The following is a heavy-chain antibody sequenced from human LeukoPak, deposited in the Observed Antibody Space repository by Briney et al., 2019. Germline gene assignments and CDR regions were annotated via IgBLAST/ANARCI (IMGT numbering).Heavy chain of an antibody. Sequence: GESLKISCKGSGYRFTSYWIGWVRQIPGKGLEWMAIIYPADCDIRYSPSFQGQVTISADKSISTAYLQWSSLKASDTAMYYCARSLTAAAGDYWGQGTLVTVSS. J-gene: IGHJ4*02. CDR1: GYRFTSYW. V-gene: IGHV5-51*01. CDR2: IYPADCDI. CDR3: ARSLTAAAGDY. D-gene: IGHD6-25*01.